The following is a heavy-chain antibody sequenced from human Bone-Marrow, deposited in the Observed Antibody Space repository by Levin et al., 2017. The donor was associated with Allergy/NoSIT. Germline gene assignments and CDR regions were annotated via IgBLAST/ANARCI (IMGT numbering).Heavy chain of an antibody. D-gene: IGHD3-16*01. CDR1: GFIFSNFG. CDR2: ISHDGRKK. J-gene: IGHJ4*02. CDR3: AKVPSWGTSSLDY. V-gene: IGHV3-30*18. Sequence: PGGSLRLSCAASGFIFSNFGMHWVRQAPGKGLEWVAAISHDGRKKHYADSAKGRFTISRDNPKNTLYLQMNSLRVEDTALYYCAKVPSWGTSSLDYWGQGTLVTVSS.